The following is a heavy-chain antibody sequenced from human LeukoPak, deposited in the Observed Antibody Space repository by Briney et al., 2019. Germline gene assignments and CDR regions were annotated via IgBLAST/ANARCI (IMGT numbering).Heavy chain of an antibody. CDR2: ISSSGSTI. V-gene: IGHV3-11*01. CDR3: ASTLRGYAQYYYYHYMDV. D-gene: IGHD5-12*01. CDR1: GFTFSDYY. J-gene: IGHJ6*03. Sequence: PGGSLRLSCAASGFTFSDYYMSWIRQAPGKGLEWVSYISSSGSTIYYADSVKGRFTISRDNAKNSLYLQMNSLRAEDTAVYYCASTLRGYAQYYYYHYMDVWGKGTTVTVSS.